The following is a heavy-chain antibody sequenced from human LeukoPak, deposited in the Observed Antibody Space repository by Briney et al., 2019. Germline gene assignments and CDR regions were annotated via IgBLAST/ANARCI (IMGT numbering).Heavy chain of an antibody. CDR2: IYYSGST. Sequence: SETLSLTCTVSGGSISSSSYYWGWIRQPPGKGLEWIGSIYYSGSTYYNPSLKSRVTMSADTSKNQFSLKLSSVTAADTAVYYCARQSQLWFGELAYFDYWGQGTLVTVSS. D-gene: IGHD3-10*01. V-gene: IGHV4-39*01. CDR3: ARQSQLWFGELAYFDY. CDR1: GGSISSSSYY. J-gene: IGHJ4*02.